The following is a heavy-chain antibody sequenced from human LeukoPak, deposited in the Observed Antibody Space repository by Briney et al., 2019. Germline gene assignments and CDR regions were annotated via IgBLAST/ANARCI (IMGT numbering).Heavy chain of an antibody. D-gene: IGHD3-3*01. J-gene: IGHJ4*02. Sequence: GESLVISCKGSGYSFTSYWIGWVRQMPAKGLEWVGIIYPGDSDTRYSPSFQGQVTISADKSISTAYLQWSSLKASDTAMYYCARSINFWSGYYYVSFDYWGQGTLVTVPS. CDR1: GYSFTSYW. CDR2: IYPGDSDT. V-gene: IGHV5-51*01. CDR3: ARSINFWSGYYYVSFDY.